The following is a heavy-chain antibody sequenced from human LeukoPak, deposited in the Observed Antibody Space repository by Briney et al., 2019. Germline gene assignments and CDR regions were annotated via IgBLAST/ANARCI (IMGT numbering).Heavy chain of an antibody. Sequence: GGSLRLSCVASGFTFSSYWMSWVRQAPGKGLEWVANIKEDGSEKYYVDSVKGRFTFSRDNAKNSLYLQMNSLRAEDTAVYYCATSSNAPGNHWGQGTLVTVSS. CDR3: ATSSNAPGNH. D-gene: IGHD2-2*01. CDR2: IKEDGSEK. CDR1: GFTFSSYW. V-gene: IGHV3-7*01. J-gene: IGHJ5*02.